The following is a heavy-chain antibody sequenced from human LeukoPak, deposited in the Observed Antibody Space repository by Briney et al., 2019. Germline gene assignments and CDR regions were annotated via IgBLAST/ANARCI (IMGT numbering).Heavy chain of an antibody. CDR2: ISSSSYT. V-gene: IGHV3-11*03. CDR3: ARTPGPYGPFDY. J-gene: IGHJ4*02. Sequence: GGSLRLSCAASGFTFSDYYMSWIRQAPGKGLEWVSYISSSSYTNYADSVKGRFTISRDNAKNSLYQQMNSLRAEDTAVYYCARTPGPYGPFDYWGQGTLVTVSS. D-gene: IGHD4-17*01. CDR1: GFTFSDYY.